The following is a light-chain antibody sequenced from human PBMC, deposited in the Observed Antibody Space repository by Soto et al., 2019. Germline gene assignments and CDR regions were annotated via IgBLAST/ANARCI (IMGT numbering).Light chain of an antibody. CDR1: SGSIANNY. Sequence: NFMLTQPHSVSASPGKTVTMSCTRSSGSIANNYVQWYQQRPGSSPTTVIYEDNQGPSGVPDRFSGSIDSSSHSASLTISGLKTEDEADYYCQSYDNNNHWVFGGGTKLTVL. CDR2: EDN. CDR3: QSYDNNNHWV. V-gene: IGLV6-57*01. J-gene: IGLJ3*02.